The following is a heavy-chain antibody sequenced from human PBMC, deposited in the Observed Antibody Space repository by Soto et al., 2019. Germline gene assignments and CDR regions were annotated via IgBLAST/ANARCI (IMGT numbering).Heavy chain of an antibody. D-gene: IGHD6-13*01. CDR2: INHSGRT. CDR1: GGSFSGYY. Sequence: SETLSLTCAVYGGSFSGYYWSWIRQPPGKGLGRVGEINHSGRTNCNRSVKSRVTISVDTSKNQFPLKPSSVTAADTAVYYCARGIAAAGNVGRTNWVDPWGQGTLVTLSS. V-gene: IGHV4-34*01. CDR3: ARGIAAAGNVGRTNWVDP. J-gene: IGHJ5*02.